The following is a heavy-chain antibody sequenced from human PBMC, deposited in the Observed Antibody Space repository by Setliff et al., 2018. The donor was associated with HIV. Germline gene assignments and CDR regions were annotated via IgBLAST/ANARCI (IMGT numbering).Heavy chain of an antibody. J-gene: IGHJ6*03. CDR2: IKEDGSEK. CDR3: ARGGVISVELSYYYYYMDV. V-gene: IGHV3-7*05. Sequence: SLRLSCAASGFTFSSYWMNWVRQAPGKGLQWVANIKEDGSEKYYVDSVQGRFTISRDNAKNSLYLQINSLRAEDTAVYYCARGGVISVELSYYYYYMDVWGKGATVTVS. D-gene: IGHD3-16*02. CDR1: GFTFSSYW.